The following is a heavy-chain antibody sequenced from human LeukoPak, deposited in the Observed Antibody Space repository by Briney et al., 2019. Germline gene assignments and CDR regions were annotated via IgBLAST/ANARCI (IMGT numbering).Heavy chain of an antibody. V-gene: IGHV4-61*01. Sequence: SETLSLTCTVSGGSVSSGSYYWSWIRQPPGKGLEWIGYIYYSGSTNYNPSLKSRVAISIDTSKNQFSLKLSSVTAADTAVYYCARYPDYGDYAPHFGYWGQGTLVTVSS. CDR3: ARYPDYGDYAPHFGY. CDR1: GGSVSSGSYY. D-gene: IGHD4-17*01. J-gene: IGHJ4*02. CDR2: IYYSGST.